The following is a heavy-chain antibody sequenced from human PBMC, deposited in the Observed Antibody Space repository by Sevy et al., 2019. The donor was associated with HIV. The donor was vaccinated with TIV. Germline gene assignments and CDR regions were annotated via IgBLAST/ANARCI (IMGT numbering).Heavy chain of an antibody. V-gene: IGHV2-5*02. CDR1: GFSLSTSGLG. D-gene: IGHD3-10*01. CDR2: IYWDDDK. J-gene: IGHJ4*02. CDR3: AHRRNYSGSGSYIVRGFDY. Sequence: SGPTLVNPTQTLTLTCTFSGFSLSTSGLGVGWIRQPPGKALEWLALIYWDDDKRYSPSLKSRLTITKDTSKNQGVLTMNHKDPVDTTRYYRAHRRNYSGSGSYIVRGFDYWGQGTLVTVSS.